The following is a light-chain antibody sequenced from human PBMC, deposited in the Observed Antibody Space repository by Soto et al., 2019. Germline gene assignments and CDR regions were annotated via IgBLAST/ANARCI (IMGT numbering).Light chain of an antibody. J-gene: IGKJ1*01. CDR2: GAS. V-gene: IGKV3-20*01. Sequence: IVLTQSPGTLSLSPGERTTLSCRASQSISRYLAWYQQKPGQGPRLLIYGASSRATGTPDRFSGSGSGTDFTLTINRLEPEDFALYYCQQYGSSPPTFGQETKLDIK. CDR1: QSISRY. CDR3: QQYGSSPPT.